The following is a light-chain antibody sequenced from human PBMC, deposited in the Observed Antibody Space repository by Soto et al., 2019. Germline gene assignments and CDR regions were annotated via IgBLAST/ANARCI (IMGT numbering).Light chain of an antibody. Sequence: EIVVKQSPATVSVSQGERATPSCRASQSVSSNLAWYQQKPGQPPRLLIYGASSRATGIPDRFTGSGSGTDFTLTISRLEPEDSAVFYCHQYGTSAITFGQGTKVDIK. V-gene: IGKV3-20*01. J-gene: IGKJ1*01. CDR1: QSVSSN. CDR2: GAS. CDR3: HQYGTSAIT.